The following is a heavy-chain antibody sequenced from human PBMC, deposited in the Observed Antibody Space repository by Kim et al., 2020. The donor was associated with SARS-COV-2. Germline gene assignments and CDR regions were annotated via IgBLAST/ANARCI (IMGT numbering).Heavy chain of an antibody. CDR1: GYTITMNS. CDR2: INTNTGTP. CDR3: ARDHDVSGSDF. Sequence: ASVKVSCKASGYTITMNSMNWVRQVPGQGLEWMGWINTNTGTPTYAQGFTGRFVFSLDTSVSTAYLQISSLKAEDTAVYYCARDHDVSGSDFWGQGTLIT. V-gene: IGHV7-4-1*02. D-gene: IGHD3-10*01. J-gene: IGHJ4*02.